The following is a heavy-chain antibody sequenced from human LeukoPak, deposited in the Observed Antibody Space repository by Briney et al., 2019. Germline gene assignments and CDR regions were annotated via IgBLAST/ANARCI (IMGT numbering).Heavy chain of an antibody. V-gene: IGHV3-33*01. CDR1: GFTFSSYG. Sequence: PGGSLRLSCAASGFTFSSYGMHWVRQAPGKGLEWVAVIWYDGSNKYYADSVKGRFTISRDNSKNTLYLQMNSLRAEDTAVYYCARDGSGWYYYYYYMDVWGKGTTVTVSS. CDR2: IWYDGSNK. J-gene: IGHJ6*03. CDR3: ARDGSGWYYYYYYMDV. D-gene: IGHD6-19*01.